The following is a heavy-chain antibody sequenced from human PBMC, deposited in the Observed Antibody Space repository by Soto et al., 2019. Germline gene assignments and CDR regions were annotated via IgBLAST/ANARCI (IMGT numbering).Heavy chain of an antibody. D-gene: IGHD6-13*01. CDR2: IYWNDDK. V-gene: IGHV2-5*01. CDR3: ARGRAAASG. CDR1: GFSLTTKVVG. J-gene: IGHJ4*02. Sequence: VSGPTLVNPTQNLTLTCTFSGFSLTTKVVGVAWIRQPPGKALEWLAIIYWNDDKRYSTSLKSRLTITKDTSKNQVVLTMNSLRAEDTAVYYCARGRAAASGWGQGTLVTGSS.